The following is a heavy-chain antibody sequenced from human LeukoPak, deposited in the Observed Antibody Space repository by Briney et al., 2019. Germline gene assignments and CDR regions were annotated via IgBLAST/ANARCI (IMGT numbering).Heavy chain of an antibody. J-gene: IGHJ4*02. V-gene: IGHV4-59*11. Sequence: SETLSLTCIVSGGSISSHYWSWIRQPPGKGLEWIGYIYCSGSSNYNPSLKSRVTISVDTSKNQFSLKLSSVTAADTAVYYCARALYGSSSLFDYWGQGTLVTVSS. CDR1: GGSISSHY. D-gene: IGHD6-6*01. CDR2: IYCSGSS. CDR3: ARALYGSSSLFDY.